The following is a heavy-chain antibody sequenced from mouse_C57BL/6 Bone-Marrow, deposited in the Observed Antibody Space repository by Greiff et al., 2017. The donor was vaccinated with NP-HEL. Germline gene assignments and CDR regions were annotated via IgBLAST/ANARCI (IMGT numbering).Heavy chain of an antibody. D-gene: IGHD1-1*01. CDR1: GYAFTNYL. V-gene: IGHV1-54*01. Sequence: QVQLQQSGAELVRPGTSVKVSCKASGYAFTNYLIEWVKQRPGQGLEWIGVINPGSGGTNYNEKFKGKATLTADKSSSTAYMQLSSLTSEDSAVYFCARTGYYGNFDYWGRGTTLTVSS. CDR2: INPGSGGT. J-gene: IGHJ2*01. CDR3: ARTGYYGNFDY.